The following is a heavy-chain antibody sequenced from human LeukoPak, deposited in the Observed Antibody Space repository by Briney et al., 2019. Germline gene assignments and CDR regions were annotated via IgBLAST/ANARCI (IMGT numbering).Heavy chain of an antibody. CDR2: IYSGGST. D-gene: IGHD3-22*01. V-gene: IGHV3-53*01. CDR3: ARNHYYDSSGYYYYYYYMDV. J-gene: IGHJ6*03. CDR1: GFTVSSNY. Sequence: GGSLRLSCAASGFTVSSNYMSWVRQAPGKGLEWVSVIYSGGSTYYADSVKGRFTISRDNSKNTLYLQMNSLRAEDTAVYYCARNHYYDSSGYYYYYYYMDVWGKGTTVTVSS.